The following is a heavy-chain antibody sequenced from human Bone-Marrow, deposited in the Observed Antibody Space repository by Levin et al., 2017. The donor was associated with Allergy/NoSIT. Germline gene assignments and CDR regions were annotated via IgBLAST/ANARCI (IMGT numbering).Heavy chain of an antibody. CDR1: GGTFSSYA. J-gene: IGHJ6*02. CDR3: ASGDGSYAQRYFDYGMDV. Sequence: SVKVSCKASGGTFSSYAISWVRQAPGQGLEWMGGIIPIFGTANYAQKFQGRVTITADESTSTAYMELSSLRSEDTGVYYCASGDGSYAQRYFDYGMDVWGQGTTVTVSS. CDR2: IIPIFGTA. D-gene: IGHD1-26*01. V-gene: IGHV1-69*13.